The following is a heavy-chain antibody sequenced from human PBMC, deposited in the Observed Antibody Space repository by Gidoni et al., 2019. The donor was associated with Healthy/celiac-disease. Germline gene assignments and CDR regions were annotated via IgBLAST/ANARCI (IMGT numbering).Heavy chain of an antibody. CDR3: ASDLDTAFDY. V-gene: IGHV3-30*04. CDR1: GFTFSSYA. Sequence: QVQRVESGGGGVQPGRSRRLPCAASGFTFSSYAMHWVRQAPGKGLEWVAVISYAGSNKDYAASVKGRFTISRDNSTNTLYLQMNSLRAEDTAVYYCASDLDTAFDYWGQGTLVTVSS. D-gene: IGHD5-18*01. CDR2: ISYAGSNK. J-gene: IGHJ4*02.